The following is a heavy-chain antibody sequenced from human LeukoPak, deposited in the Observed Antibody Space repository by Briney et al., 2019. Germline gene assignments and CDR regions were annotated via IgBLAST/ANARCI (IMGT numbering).Heavy chain of an antibody. D-gene: IGHD2-2*01. CDR1: GGSVSSGSYY. CDR3: ARDRYCSSTSSPPWDYGMDV. CDR2: IYYSGST. Sequence: SETLSLTCTVSGGSVSSGSYYWSWIRQPPGKGLEWIGYIYYSGSTNYNPSLKSRATISVDTSKNQFSLKLSSVTAADTAVYYCARDRYCSSTSSPPWDYGMDVWGKGTTVTVSS. V-gene: IGHV4-61*01. J-gene: IGHJ6*04.